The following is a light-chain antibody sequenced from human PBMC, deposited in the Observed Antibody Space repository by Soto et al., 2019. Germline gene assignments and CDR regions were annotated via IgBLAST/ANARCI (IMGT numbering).Light chain of an antibody. Sequence: DIVMTQSPLSLPVTPGEPATVSCRSSQTLLASNGYNYLDWYVQKPGQSPQLLIYLGSNRASGVPDRFSGSGSGTDFTLKISRVEAEDVGVYYCMQALETPRTFGQGNKLEIK. CDR2: LGS. CDR1: QTLLASNGYNY. J-gene: IGKJ2*02. V-gene: IGKV2-28*01. CDR3: MQALETPRT.